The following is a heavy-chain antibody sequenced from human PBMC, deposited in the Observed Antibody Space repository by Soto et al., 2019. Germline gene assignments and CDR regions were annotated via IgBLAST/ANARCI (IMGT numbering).Heavy chain of an antibody. J-gene: IGHJ4*02. CDR3: AAWDISNI. CDR1: GFSINTYW. V-gene: IGHV3-7*01. CDR2: INPEGNAK. Sequence: GGSLRLSCSGCGFSINTYWMNWIRQTPGKGLEWVANINPEGNAKTYVDPVKGRFFVSRDNTRNSLDLQMTSLRVEDSAIYFCAAWDISNIWGQGILVTVSS. D-gene: IGHD2-15*01.